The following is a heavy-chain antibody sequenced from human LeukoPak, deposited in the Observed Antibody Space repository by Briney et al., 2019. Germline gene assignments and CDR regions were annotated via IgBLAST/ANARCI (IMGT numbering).Heavy chain of an antibody. CDR1: GYTFTGYY. Sequence: ASVKVSCKASGYTFTGYYMHWVRQAPGQGLEWMGRINPNSGGTNYAQKFQGRVTMTRDTSISTAYMELSRLRSDDTAVYYCATGITMVRGVMFYWGQGTLVTVSS. V-gene: IGHV1-2*06. CDR2: INPNSGGT. D-gene: IGHD3-10*01. J-gene: IGHJ4*02. CDR3: ATGITMVRGVMFY.